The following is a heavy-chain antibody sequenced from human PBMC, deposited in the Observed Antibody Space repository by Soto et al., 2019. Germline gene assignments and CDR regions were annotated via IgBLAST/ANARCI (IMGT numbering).Heavy chain of an antibody. CDR1: GFTFSSYD. D-gene: IGHD3-10*01. V-gene: IGHV3-13*04. J-gene: IGHJ5*02. Sequence: EVPLVESGGGLVQPGGSLRLSCAASGFTFSSYDMHWVRQATGKGLEWVSAIGKSGDTYYSDSVKGRFTISRENAKNSLYLQMDSLRAGDTAVYYGPRGRYGSGSQDTRNWFDPWGQGTLVTVSS. CDR2: IGKSGDT. CDR3: PRGRYGSGSQDTRNWFDP.